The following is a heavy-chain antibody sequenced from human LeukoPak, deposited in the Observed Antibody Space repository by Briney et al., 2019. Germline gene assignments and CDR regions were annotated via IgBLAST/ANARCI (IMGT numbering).Heavy chain of an antibody. Sequence: SETLSLTCTVSGGSISSYYWGWIRQPPGKGLEWIGYIDYSGSTNYNPSLKSRVTISVDTSKNQFSLKLSSVTAADTAVYYCAGTYRYNYYYYMDVWGKGTTVTISS. D-gene: IGHD1-1*01. CDR3: AGTYRYNYYYYMDV. V-gene: IGHV4-59*01. CDR2: IDYSGST. CDR1: GGSISSYY. J-gene: IGHJ6*03.